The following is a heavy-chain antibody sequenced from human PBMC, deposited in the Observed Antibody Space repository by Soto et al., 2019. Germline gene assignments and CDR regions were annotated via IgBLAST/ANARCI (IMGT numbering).Heavy chain of an antibody. CDR3: ARAFS. Sequence: EVHLVESGGGLVQPGGSLRLSCAASGFSFSNHWMSWVRQAPGKGPEWVASIKEDGSEKYYMDSGKCRFTISRDNAKNSLSLQMNSLRVEYASVYYCARAFSWGQGTLVTVSS. CDR1: GFSFSNHW. J-gene: IGHJ4*02. CDR2: IKEDGSEK. V-gene: IGHV3-7*01.